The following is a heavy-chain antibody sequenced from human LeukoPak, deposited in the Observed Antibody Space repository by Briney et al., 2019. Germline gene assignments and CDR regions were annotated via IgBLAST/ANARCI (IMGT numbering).Heavy chain of an antibody. CDR3: VREGSLREIGAFDV. Sequence: GGSLRLSCVASGIPFSVSGMHWVRQDPGKGLEWVTFIQYDGFHKYYAKSVEGRCTISRDNSRNTVYLQMNSLRGGDTGIYYCVREGSLREIGAFDVWGQGTMVTVSS. CDR2: IQYDGFHK. J-gene: IGHJ3*01. D-gene: IGHD6-13*01. CDR1: GIPFSVSG. V-gene: IGHV3-30*02.